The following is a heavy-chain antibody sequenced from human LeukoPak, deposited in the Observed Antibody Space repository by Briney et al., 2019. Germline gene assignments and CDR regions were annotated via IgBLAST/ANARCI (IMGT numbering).Heavy chain of an antibody. V-gene: IGHV3-48*01. CDR1: GFTFSSYS. J-gene: IGHJ6*02. D-gene: IGHD3/OR15-3a*01. Sequence: GGSLRLSCAASGFTFSSYSMNWVRQAPGKGLEWVAYISSSSSTIYYADSVKGRITISRDNSKNTLYLQMNNLRAEDTAVYYCARDGHYYGMDVWGQGTTVTVSS. CDR3: ARDGHYYGMDV. CDR2: ISSSSSTI.